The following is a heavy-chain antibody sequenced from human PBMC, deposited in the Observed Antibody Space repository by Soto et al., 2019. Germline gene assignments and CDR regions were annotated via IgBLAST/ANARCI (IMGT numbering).Heavy chain of an antibody. CDR1: GGSISSYY. CDR3: ARAKTYDDFWSACYYYYYMDV. Sequence: QVQLQESGPGLVKPSETLSLTCTVSGGSISSYYWSWIRQPPGKGLEWIGYIYYSGSTNYNPSLKSRVTISVDTSKNQFSLKLSSGTAADTAVYYCARAKTYDDFWSACYYYYYMDVWGKGTTVTVSS. V-gene: IGHV4-59*01. CDR2: IYYSGST. D-gene: IGHD3-3*01. J-gene: IGHJ6*03.